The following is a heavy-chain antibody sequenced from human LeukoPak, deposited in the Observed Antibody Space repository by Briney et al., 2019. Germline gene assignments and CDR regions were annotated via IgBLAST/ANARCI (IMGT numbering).Heavy chain of an antibody. Sequence: GGSLKLSCTASGFTFGDCAMSWFRQAPGKGLEWVGFIRSKAYGGTTEYAASVKGRFTISRDDSKSIAYLQMNSLKTEDTAVYYCATLKTYYDYVWGSYFDNWGQGTLVTVSS. V-gene: IGHV3-49*03. J-gene: IGHJ5*02. CDR3: ATLKTYYDYVWGSYFDN. D-gene: IGHD3-16*01. CDR1: GFTFGDCA. CDR2: IRSKAYGGTT.